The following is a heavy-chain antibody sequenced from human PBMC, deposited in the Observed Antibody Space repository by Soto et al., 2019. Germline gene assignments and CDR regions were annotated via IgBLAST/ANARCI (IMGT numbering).Heavy chain of an antibody. CDR2: ISAYNGNT. Sequence: QVQLVQSGAEVKKPGASVKVSCKASGYTFTSYGISWVRQAPGQGLEWMGWISAYNGNTNYAQKLQGRVTMTTDTSTSTAYVELRSLRSDDTAGYYCARGDYDFWSGTQFDYWGQGTLVTVSS. CDR3: ARGDYDFWSGTQFDY. V-gene: IGHV1-18*01. CDR1: GYTFTSYG. D-gene: IGHD3-3*01. J-gene: IGHJ4*02.